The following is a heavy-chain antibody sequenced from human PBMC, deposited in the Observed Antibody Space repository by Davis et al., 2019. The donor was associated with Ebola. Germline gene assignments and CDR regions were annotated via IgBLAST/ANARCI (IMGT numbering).Heavy chain of an antibody. D-gene: IGHD3-10*01. J-gene: IGHJ4*02. V-gene: IGHV1-69*13. CDR2: IIPIFGTA. CDR3: AMVQGVIIRGHFDY. Sequence: AASVKVSCKASAGTFSSYAISWVRQAPGQGLEWMGGIIPIFGTANYAQKFQGRVTITADESTSTAYMELSSLRSEDTAVYYCAMVQGVIIRGHFDYWGQGTLVTVSS. CDR1: AGTFSSYA.